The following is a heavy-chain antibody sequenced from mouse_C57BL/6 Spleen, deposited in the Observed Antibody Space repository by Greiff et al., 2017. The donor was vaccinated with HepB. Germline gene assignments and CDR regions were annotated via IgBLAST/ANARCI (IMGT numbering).Heavy chain of an antibody. V-gene: IGHV1-15*01. D-gene: IGHD1-1*01. CDR3: TRNYGSPYFDV. CDR1: GYTFTDYE. Sequence: VQLQQSGAELVRPGASVTLSCKASGYTFTDYEMHWVKQTPVHGLEWIGAIDPETGGTAYNQKFKGKAILTADKSSSTAYMELRSLTSEDSAVYYCTRNYGSPYFDVWGTGTTVTVSS. J-gene: IGHJ1*03. CDR2: IDPETGGT.